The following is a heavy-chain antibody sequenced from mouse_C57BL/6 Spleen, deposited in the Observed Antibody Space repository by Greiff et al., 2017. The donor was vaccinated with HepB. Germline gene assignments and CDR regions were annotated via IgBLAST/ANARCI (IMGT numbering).Heavy chain of an antibody. CDR3: ARSLLYYYGSSYGRDYFDY. Sequence: EVQLQQSGPVLVKPGASVKMSCKASGYTFTDYYMNWVKQSHGKSLEWIGVINPYNGGTSYNQKFKGKATLTVDKSSSTAYMELNSLTSEDSAVYYCARSLLYYYGSSYGRDYFDYWGQGTTLTVSS. D-gene: IGHD1-1*01. CDR1: GYTFTDYY. J-gene: IGHJ2*01. CDR2: INPYNGGT. V-gene: IGHV1-19*01.